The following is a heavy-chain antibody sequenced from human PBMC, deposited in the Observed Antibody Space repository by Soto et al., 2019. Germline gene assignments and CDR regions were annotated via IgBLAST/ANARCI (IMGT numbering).Heavy chain of an antibody. CDR2: IYYSGST. V-gene: IGHV4-59*01. D-gene: IGHD6-13*01. CDR3: ARDLTAAAV. Sequence: SETLSLTCTVSGCSISSYYWSWIRQPPGKGLEWIGYIYYSGSTNYNPSLKSRVTISVDTSKNQFSLKLSSVTAADTAVYYCARDLTAAAVWGQGTTVTVSS. CDR1: GCSISSYY. J-gene: IGHJ6*02.